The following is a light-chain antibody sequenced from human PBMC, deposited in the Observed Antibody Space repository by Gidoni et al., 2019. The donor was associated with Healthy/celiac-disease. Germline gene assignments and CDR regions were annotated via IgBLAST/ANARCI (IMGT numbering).Light chain of an antibody. J-gene: IGKJ5*01. CDR2: GAS. Sequence: ATLSSRASQSVSSNLAWYQQKPGQAPRLLIYGASTRATGIPARFSGSGSGTEFTLTISSLQSEDFAVYYCQQYNNWPLFTFGQGTRLEIK. V-gene: IGKV3-15*01. CDR3: QQYNNWPLFT. CDR1: QSVSSN.